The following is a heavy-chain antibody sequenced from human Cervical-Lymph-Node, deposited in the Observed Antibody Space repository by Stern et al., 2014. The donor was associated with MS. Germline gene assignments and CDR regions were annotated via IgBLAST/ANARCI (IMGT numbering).Heavy chain of an antibody. CDR3: ARWGAGCCALDV. D-gene: IGHD3-16*01. Sequence: EDQLVESGGGLVQPGGSLRLSCADSGFTFSNYWMAWVRQAPGKGLEWVANIKEDGSEKYYVDSVKGRFTISRDNAKNSLSLQMNSLRAEDTAVYYCARWGAGCCALDVWGQGTTVTVSS. V-gene: IGHV3-7*01. CDR2: IKEDGSEK. CDR1: GFTFSNYW. J-gene: IGHJ6*02.